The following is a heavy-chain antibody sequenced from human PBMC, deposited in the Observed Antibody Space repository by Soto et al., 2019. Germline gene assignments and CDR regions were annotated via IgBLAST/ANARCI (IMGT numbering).Heavy chain of an antibody. CDR1: DGSFSGYY. D-gene: IGHD3-22*01. CDR2: IFHGGST. J-gene: IGHJ4*02. Sequence: QVQLQQWGAGLLKPSETLSLTCAVYDGSFSGYYWSWIRQPPGKGLERIGQIFHGGSTNYSPSLKSRVTISVDTSKNQVSLELSSVTAADTAVYYCARPHYDSNTFYSFFDYWGQGSLVTVSS. CDR3: ARPHYDSNTFYSFFDY. V-gene: IGHV4-34*12.